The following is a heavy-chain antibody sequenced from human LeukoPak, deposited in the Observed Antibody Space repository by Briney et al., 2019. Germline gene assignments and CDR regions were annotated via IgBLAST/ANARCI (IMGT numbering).Heavy chain of an antibody. J-gene: IGHJ3*02. CDR3: ARSGGTVVNEEGAFDI. CDR2: ISHSGST. Sequence: SETLSLTCTVSGGSMSSYYWSWIRQPPGKGLEWIGYISHSGSTNYNPSLKSRVTISIDTSKNQFSLRLSSVTAAETAVYYCARSGGTVVNEEGAFDIWGQGIIVAVSP. V-gene: IGHV4-59*08. CDR1: GGSMSSYY. D-gene: IGHD4-23*01.